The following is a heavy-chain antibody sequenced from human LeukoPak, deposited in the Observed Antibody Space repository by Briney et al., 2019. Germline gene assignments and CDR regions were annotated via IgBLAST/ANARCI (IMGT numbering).Heavy chain of an antibody. J-gene: IGHJ3*02. CDR3: ARLRVGPYAFDI. Sequence: SETLSLTCTVSGGSISSYYWSWIRQPPGKGLEWIGYIYYSGSTNYNPSLKSRVTISVDTSKNQFSLKLSSVTAADTAVYYCARLRVGPYAFDIWGQGTMVTVSS. CDR2: IYYSGST. V-gene: IGHV4-59*08. CDR1: GGSISSYY.